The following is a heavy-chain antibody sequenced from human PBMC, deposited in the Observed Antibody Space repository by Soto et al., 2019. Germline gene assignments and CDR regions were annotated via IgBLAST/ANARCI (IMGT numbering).Heavy chain of an antibody. V-gene: IGHV4-59*01. J-gene: IGHJ5*02. CDR3: ARDRGSGYYTDAFAP. D-gene: IGHD3-3*01. CDR2: IYYSGST. Sequence: SETLSLTCTVSGGSISSYYWSWIRQPPGKGLEWIGYIYYSGSTNYNPSLKSRVTISVDTSKNQFSLKLSSVTAADTAVYYCARDRGSGYYTDAFAPWGKGSLVTVSS. CDR1: GGSISSYY.